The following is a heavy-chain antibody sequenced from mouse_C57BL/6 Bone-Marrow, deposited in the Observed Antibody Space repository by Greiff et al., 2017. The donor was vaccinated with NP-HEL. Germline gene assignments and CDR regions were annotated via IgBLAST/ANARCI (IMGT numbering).Heavy chain of an antibody. CDR1: GYTFTSYG. D-gene: IGHD2-2*01. J-gene: IGHJ2*01. V-gene: IGHV1-81*01. CDR3: AQELLWLRRFDY. Sequence: VQLQESGAELARPGASVKLSCKASGYTFTSYGISWVKQRTGQGLEWIGEIYPRSGNTYYNEKFKGKATLTADKSSSTAYMELRSLTSEDSAVYFSAQELLWLRRFDYWGQGTTLTVSS. CDR2: IYPRSGNT.